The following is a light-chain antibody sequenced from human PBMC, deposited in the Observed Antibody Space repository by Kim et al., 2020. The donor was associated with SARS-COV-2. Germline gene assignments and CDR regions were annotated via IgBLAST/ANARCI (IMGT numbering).Light chain of an antibody. CDR1: RSEVCGYNY. CDR3: SSYTSSSTWV. Sequence: GRSLTFSCTRTRSEVCGYNYGSWYQQHPGKAPKLMIYDVSNRPSGVSNRFSGSKSGNTASLTISRRQAEDEADYYCSSYTSSSTWVFGGGTQLTIL. J-gene: IGLJ3*02. CDR2: DVS. V-gene: IGLV2-14*03.